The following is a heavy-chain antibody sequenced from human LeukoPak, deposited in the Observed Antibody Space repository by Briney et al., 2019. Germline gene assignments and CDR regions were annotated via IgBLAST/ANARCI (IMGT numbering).Heavy chain of an antibody. CDR2: ISGSGGSK. CDR1: GFTFRSYD. Sequence: GGSLRLSCAASGFTFRSYDMSWLRGARGKGLEWVSTISGSGGSKYYADSVKGQFTISKDNSKNPLYLKMTSLRAEDTAVYYCAKDFLAMSFDCWGQGTLVTVSS. V-gene: IGHV3-23*01. J-gene: IGHJ4*02. CDR3: AKDFLAMSFDC.